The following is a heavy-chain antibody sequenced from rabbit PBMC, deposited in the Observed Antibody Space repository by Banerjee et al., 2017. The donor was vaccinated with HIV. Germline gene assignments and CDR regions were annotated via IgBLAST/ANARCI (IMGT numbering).Heavy chain of an antibody. CDR3: ARDLAGVIGWNFNL. CDR2: INTSSGNT. D-gene: IGHD4-1*01. V-gene: IGHV1S40*01. J-gene: IGHJ4*01. Sequence: QSLEESGGGLVQPGGSLKLSCKASGFSLSSYWMSWVRQAPGKGLEWIACINTSSGNTVYATWAKGRFTISKASWTTVALQMTSLTAADTATYFCARDLAGVIGWNFNLWGQGTLVTVS. CDR1: GFSLSSYW.